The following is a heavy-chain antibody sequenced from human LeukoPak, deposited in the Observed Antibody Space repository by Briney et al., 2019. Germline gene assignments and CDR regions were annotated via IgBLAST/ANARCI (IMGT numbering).Heavy chain of an antibody. V-gene: IGHV4-30-4*01. J-gene: IGHJ4*02. CDR3: ARDGWPAFDY. Sequence: SETLSLTCSVSGGSISSGDYYWSWIRQPPGKGLEWIGYIYYSGSTYNNPSLKSRVSISVDTSKNQFSLKLSSVTAADTAVYYCARDGWPAFDYWGRGTLVTVSS. CDR1: GGSISSGDYY. CDR2: IYYSGST. D-gene: IGHD2-15*01.